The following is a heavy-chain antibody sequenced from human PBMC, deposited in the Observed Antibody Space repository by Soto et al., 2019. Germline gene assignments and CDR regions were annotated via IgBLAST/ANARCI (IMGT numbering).Heavy chain of an antibody. D-gene: IGHD1-26*01. CDR2: IRGNVYGGTA. CDR3: SAVRNNRHSPPFDC. CDR1: GFTFDDFA. Sequence: EMQLVESGGGLVKSGGSLRLSCAGSGFTFDDFAMTWFRQTPGMGLEWVGFIRGNVYGGTADYAASVLGRFTISTDASKRLAYLQMNSVRSADTGVYYCSAVRNNRHSPPFDCWGQGTQVTVSS. V-gene: IGHV3-49*05. J-gene: IGHJ4*02.